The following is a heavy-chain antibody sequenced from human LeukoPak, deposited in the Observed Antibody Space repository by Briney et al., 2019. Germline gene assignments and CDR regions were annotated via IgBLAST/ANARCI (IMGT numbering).Heavy chain of an antibody. J-gene: IGHJ4*02. CDR1: GGSISSYY. CDR3: ARESHDSSGYYRDY. D-gene: IGHD3-22*01. CDR2: IYTSGST. V-gene: IGHV4-4*07. Sequence: SETLSLACTVSGGSISSYYWSWIRQPAGKGLEWIGRIYTSGSTKYNPSLNSRVPMSLDTSKPQFSLKLSSVTAADTAVYYCARESHDSSGYYRDYWGQGTLVTVSS.